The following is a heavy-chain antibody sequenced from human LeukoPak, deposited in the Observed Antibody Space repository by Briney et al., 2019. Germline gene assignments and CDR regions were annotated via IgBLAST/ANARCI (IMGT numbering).Heavy chain of an antibody. D-gene: IGHD1-1*01. CDR3: AKSRSGSANWALQIFDN. V-gene: IGHV3-53*01. CDR2: LYSGGNT. J-gene: IGHJ4*02. Sequence: GGSLRLSCAVSGFTVSSNYMSWVRQAPGKGLEWVSVLYSGGNTYYADSVKGRFTISRDNSKNTLYLQMNSLRAEDTAVYFCAKSRSGSANWALQIFDNWGQGTLVTVSS. CDR1: GFTVSSNY.